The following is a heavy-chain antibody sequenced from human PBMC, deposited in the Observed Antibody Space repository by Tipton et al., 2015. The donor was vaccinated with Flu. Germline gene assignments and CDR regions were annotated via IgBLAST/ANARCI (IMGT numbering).Heavy chain of an antibody. V-gene: IGHV4-61*02. CDR2: IYTSGST. D-gene: IGHD3-16*01. CDR1: GGSISSGSYY. CDR3: ARSVWGTPYFDY. Sequence: LRLSRTVSGGSISSGSYYWSWIRQPAGKGLEWIGRIYTSGSTNYNPSLKSRVTISVDTSKNQFSLKLSSVTAADTAVYYCARSVWGTPYFDYWGQGTLVTVSS. J-gene: IGHJ4*02.